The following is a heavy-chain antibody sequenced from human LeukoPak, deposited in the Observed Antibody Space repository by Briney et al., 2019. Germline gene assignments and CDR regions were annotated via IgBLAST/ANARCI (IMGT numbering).Heavy chain of an antibody. CDR3: SKATGPNPFRYIEY. Sequence: GGSLRLSCAASGFTFSSYAMSWVRQAPGKGLEWVSAISGSGGSTYYADSVKGRFTISRDNSKNTLYLQMNSLRAEDTAVYYCSKATGPNPFRYIEYWGQGTLVTVSS. CDR2: ISGSGGST. D-gene: IGHD1-14*01. J-gene: IGHJ4*02. CDR1: GFTFSSYA. V-gene: IGHV3-23*01.